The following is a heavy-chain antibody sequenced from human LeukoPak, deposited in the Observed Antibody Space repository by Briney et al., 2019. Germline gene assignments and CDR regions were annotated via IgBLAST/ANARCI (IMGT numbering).Heavy chain of an antibody. CDR1: GGSVNSGTYY. V-gene: IGHV4-34*01. CDR2: INHSGST. J-gene: IGHJ4*02. CDR3: ASGMYYFDY. Sequence: SETLSLTCTVSGGSVNSGTYYWSWIRQPPGKGLEWIGEINHSGSTNYNPSLKSRVTISVDTSKNQFSLKLSSVTAADTAVYYCASGMYYFDYWGQGTLVTVSS.